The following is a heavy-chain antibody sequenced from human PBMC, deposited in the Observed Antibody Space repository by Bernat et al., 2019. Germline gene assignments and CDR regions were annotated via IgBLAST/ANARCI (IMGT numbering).Heavy chain of an antibody. Sequence: EVQLVESGGGLVQPGGSLRLSCSASGFTFNDFAFHWVRQAPGTGLQYVSGVSSSGDNSSYAEPVKGRFTISRDNSRNTLYLEMSSLRAEDTAVYFCVKDEYSYGHDAFDIWGQGTMVTVSS. D-gene: IGHD5-18*01. CDR3: VKDEYSYGHDAFDI. J-gene: IGHJ3*02. CDR1: GFTFNDFA. CDR2: VSSSGDNS. V-gene: IGHV3-64D*06.